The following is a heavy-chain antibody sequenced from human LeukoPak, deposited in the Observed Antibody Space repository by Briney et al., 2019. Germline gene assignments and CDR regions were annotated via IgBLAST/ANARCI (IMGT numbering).Heavy chain of an antibody. Sequence: ASVKVSCKAAGYTFTGYYIHWVRQAPGQGLEWMGWINPNSGGTNYAQKFQGRVTMTRDTSISTAYIELSRLRSDDMAVYYCARALRSGSYREFDYWGQGTLVTVSS. V-gene: IGHV1-2*02. J-gene: IGHJ4*02. CDR1: GYTFTGYY. D-gene: IGHD1-26*01. CDR3: ARALRSGSYREFDY. CDR2: INPNSGGT.